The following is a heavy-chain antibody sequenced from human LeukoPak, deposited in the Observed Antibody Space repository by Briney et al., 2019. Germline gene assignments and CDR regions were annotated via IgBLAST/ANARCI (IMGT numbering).Heavy chain of an antibody. Sequence: SETLSLTCTVSGGSISSSSYYWGWIRQPPGKGLEWIGSIYYSRSTNYNPSLKSRVTISVDTSKNQFSLKLSSVTAADTAVYYCARVGKPTSVSWFPYYFDYWGQGTLVTVSS. J-gene: IGHJ4*02. CDR2: IYYSRST. D-gene: IGHD6-13*01. CDR1: GGSISSSSYY. CDR3: ARVGKPTSVSWFPYYFDY. V-gene: IGHV4-39*07.